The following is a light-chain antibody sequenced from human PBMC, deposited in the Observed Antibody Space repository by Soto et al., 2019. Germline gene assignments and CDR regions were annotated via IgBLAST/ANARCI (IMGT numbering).Light chain of an antibody. J-gene: IGKJ4*01. CDR3: QQYNNWPPLT. V-gene: IGKV3-15*01. CDR2: GAS. Sequence: EIVLTQSPGTLSLSPGERATLSCRASQSVSSVSLAWYQQKPGQAPRLLIYGASTRATGIPARFSGSGSGTEFTLTISSLQSEDFAVYYCQQYNNWPPLTFGGGTKVEIK. CDR1: QSVSSVS.